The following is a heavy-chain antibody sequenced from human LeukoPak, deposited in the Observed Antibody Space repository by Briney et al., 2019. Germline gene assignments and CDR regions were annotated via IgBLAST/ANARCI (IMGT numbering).Heavy chain of an antibody. CDR2: IKQDGSEK. CDR1: GFTFSSYS. J-gene: IGHJ4*02. Sequence: GGSLRLSCAASGFTFSSYSMNWVRQAPGKGLEWVANIKQDGSEKYYVDSVKGRFTISRDNAKNSLYLQMNSLRAEDTAVYYCARVAIWFGSYYDYWGQGTLVTVSS. V-gene: IGHV3-7*01. CDR3: ARVAIWFGSYYDY. D-gene: IGHD3-10*01.